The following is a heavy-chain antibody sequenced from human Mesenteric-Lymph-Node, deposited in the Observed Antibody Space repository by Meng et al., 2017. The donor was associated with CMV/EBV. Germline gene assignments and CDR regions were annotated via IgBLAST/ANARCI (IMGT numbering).Heavy chain of an antibody. CDR1: GVTFSSYG. CDR2: INPNNGAT. J-gene: IGHJ5*02. D-gene: IGHD3-16*02. V-gene: IGHV1-2*02. Sequence: ASVKVSCKASGVTFSSYGFSWVRQAPGQGLEWMGWINPNNGATTYAQKFQGRLTMTRDTSIATAYMELSRLRSDDTAVYYCSRAAYYCYDTGNWFDPWGQGTLVTVSS. CDR3: SRAAYYCYDTGNWFDP.